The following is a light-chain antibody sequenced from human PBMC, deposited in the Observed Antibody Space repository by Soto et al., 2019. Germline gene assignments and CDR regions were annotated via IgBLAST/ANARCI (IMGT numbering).Light chain of an antibody. V-gene: IGKV1-5*03. CDR2: KAS. J-gene: IGKJ1*01. Sequence: DIPMTQSPSSVSASVGGRVTNPCPASQTISSWLAWYQQKPGKAPKLLIYKASTLKSGVPSRFSGSGSGTEFTLTISSLQPDDFATYYCQHYNSYSEAFGQGTKVDIK. CDR1: QTISSW. CDR3: QHYNSYSEA.